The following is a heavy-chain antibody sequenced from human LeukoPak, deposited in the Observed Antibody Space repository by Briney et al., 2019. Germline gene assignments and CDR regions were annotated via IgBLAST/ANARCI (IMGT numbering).Heavy chain of an antibody. CDR1: GGSISSYY. CDR2: IYTSGST. J-gene: IGHJ4*02. Sequence: SETLSLTCTVSGGSISSYYWSWIRQPAGKGLEWIGRIYTSGSTNYNPSLKSRVTMSVDTSKNQFSLKLSSVTAADTAVYYCVPEQRTGPFAYWGQGTLVTVSS. D-gene: IGHD6-25*01. V-gene: IGHV4-4*07. CDR3: VPEQRTGPFAY.